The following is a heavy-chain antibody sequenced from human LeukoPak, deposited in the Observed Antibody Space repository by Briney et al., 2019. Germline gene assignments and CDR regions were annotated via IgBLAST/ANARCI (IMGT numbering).Heavy chain of an antibody. CDR1: RYSLSSGYY. Sequence: SETLSLTRAVSRYSLSSGYYWGWIRQPPGKGREWIGSIYHSGSTYYTPSLKSRVTISVDTSKYQLPLKLSSVTAADTAVYYCARPNYGSGSYSFDYWGQGTLVTVSS. V-gene: IGHV4-38-2*01. CDR2: IYHSGST. CDR3: ARPNYGSGSYSFDY. J-gene: IGHJ4*02. D-gene: IGHD3-10*01.